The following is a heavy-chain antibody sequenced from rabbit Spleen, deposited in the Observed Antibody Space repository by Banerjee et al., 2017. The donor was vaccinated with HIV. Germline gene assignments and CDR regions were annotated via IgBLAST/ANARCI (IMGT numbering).Heavy chain of an antibody. J-gene: IGHJ4*01. CDR1: GFDFTSYY. CDR3: ARGGGL. CDR2: IDPVFGSA. Sequence: QLKESGGGLVQPGGSLKLSCKASGFDFTSYYMSWVRQAPGKGLEWIGYIDPVFGSAYYASWVNDRFSISRENTQNTVSLQLNSLTAADTATYFCARGGGLWGPGTLVTVS. V-gene: IGHV1S7*01.